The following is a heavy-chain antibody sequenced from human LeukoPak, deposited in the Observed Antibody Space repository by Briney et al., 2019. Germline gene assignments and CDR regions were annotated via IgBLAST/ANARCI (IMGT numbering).Heavy chain of an antibody. Sequence: GGSLRLSCAASGFTFDDAMHWVRQAPGKGLEWVSLINWAGATTYSADSVKGRFTISRDNSKNSLYLQMNSLRTEDTALYYCAKDMGMTTITGGFDFWGQGTLVTVSS. CDR3: AKDMGMTTITGGFDF. J-gene: IGHJ4*02. CDR1: GFTFDDA. CDR2: INWAGATT. V-gene: IGHV3-43*01. D-gene: IGHD4-11*01.